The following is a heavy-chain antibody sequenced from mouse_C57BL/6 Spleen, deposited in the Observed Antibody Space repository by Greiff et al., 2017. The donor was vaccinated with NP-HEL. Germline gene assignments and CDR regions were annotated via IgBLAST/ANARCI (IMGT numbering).Heavy chain of an antibody. J-gene: IGHJ2*01. CDR1: GFTFSSYA. CDR3: ARDADGYRYFDY. Sequence: EVQLVESGGGLVKPGGSLKLSCAASGFTFSSYAMSWVRQTPEKRLEWVATISDGGSYTYYPDNVKGRFTISRDNAKNNLYLQMSHLKSEDTAMYYCARDADGYRYFDYWGQGTTLTVSS. D-gene: IGHD2-3*01. V-gene: IGHV5-4*01. CDR2: ISDGGSYT.